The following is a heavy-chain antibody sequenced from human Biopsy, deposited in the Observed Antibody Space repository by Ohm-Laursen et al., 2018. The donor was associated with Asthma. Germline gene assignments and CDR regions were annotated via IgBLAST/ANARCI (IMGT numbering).Heavy chain of an antibody. J-gene: IGHJ6*02. CDR1: GYTFNSAG. CDR2: ISVYNGNT. Sequence: SSVKVSCKTSGYTFNSAGITWVRRAPGQGLEWMGWISVYNGNTKVAQKLQDRVTMITDTSTSTAYMELRSLRSDDTAVYFCERAVDYSHYYGIDVWGQGTTVTVS. D-gene: IGHD3-10*01. V-gene: IGHV1-18*01. CDR3: ERAVDYSHYYGIDV.